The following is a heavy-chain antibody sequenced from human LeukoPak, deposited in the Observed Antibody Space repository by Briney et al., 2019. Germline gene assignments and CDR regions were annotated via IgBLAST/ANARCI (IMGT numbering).Heavy chain of an antibody. J-gene: IGHJ5*02. V-gene: IGHV6-1*01. D-gene: IGHD2-15*01. Sequence: SQTLSLTCAISGDSVSSNSAAWNWFRQSPSRGLEWLGRTYYMSKWNTQYAVSVESRIIINPDTSKNQFSLQLNSETPEDTAVYYCASAAHGFHWFDPWGQGTLVTVSS. CDR1: GDSVSSNSAA. CDR3: ASAAHGFHWFDP. CDR2: TYYMSKWNT.